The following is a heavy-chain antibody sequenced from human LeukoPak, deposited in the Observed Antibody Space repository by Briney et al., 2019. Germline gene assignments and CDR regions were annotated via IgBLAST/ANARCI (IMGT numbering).Heavy chain of an antibody. CDR2: INHSGST. CDR1: GGSFSGYY. Sequence: SETLSLTCAVYGGSFSGYYWSWIRQPPGKGLEWIGEINHSGSTNYNPSLKSRVTISVGTSKNQFSLKLSSVTAADTAVYYCARARYYDSSAVGYWGQGTLVTVSS. CDR3: ARARYYDSSAVGY. J-gene: IGHJ4*02. V-gene: IGHV4-34*01. D-gene: IGHD3-22*01.